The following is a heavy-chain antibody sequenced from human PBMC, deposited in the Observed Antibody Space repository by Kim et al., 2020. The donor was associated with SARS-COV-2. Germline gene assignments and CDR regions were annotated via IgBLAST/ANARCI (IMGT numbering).Heavy chain of an antibody. CDR2: ISWNSGSI. CDR1: GFTFDDYA. Sequence: GGSLTLSCAASGFTFDDYAMHWVRQAPGKGLEWVSGISWNSGSIGYADSVKGRFPISRDNAKNSLYLQMNSLRAEDTALYYCAKDPTGSLRSKWFDPWGQGTLVTVSS. D-gene: IGHD3-10*01. V-gene: IGHV3-9*01. J-gene: IGHJ5*02. CDR3: AKDPTGSLRSKWFDP.